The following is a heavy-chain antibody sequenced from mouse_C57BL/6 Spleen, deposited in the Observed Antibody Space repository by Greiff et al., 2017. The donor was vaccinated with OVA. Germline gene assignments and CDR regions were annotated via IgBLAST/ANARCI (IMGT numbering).Heavy chain of an antibody. CDR3: ARSGGDGNYGYGDV. J-gene: IGHJ1*03. D-gene: IGHD2-1*01. Sequence: VQLQQSGPELVKPGASVKISCKASGYAFSSSWMNWVKQRPGKGLEWIGRIYPGDGDTNYNGKFKGKATLTAAKSSSTAYMQLSSLTSEDSAVYFCARSGGDGNYGYGDVWGTGTTVTVSS. CDR1: GYAFSSSW. CDR2: IYPGDGDT. V-gene: IGHV1-82*01.